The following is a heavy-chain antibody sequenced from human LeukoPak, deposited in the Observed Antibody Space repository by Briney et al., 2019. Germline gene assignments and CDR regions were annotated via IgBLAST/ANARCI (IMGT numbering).Heavy chain of an antibody. CDR1: GGSISSYY. V-gene: IGHV4-59*01. Sequence: PSETLSLTCTVSGGSISSYYWSWIRQPPGKRLEWIGYIYYSGSTNYNPSLQSRVTISVDRSKNQFSLKLSSVTAADTAVYFCVRDRSEFDYWGQGTLVTVSS. CDR2: IYYSGST. J-gene: IGHJ4*02. CDR3: VRDRSEFDY.